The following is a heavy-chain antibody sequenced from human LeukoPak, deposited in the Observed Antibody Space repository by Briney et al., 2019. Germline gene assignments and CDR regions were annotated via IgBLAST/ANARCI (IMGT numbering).Heavy chain of an antibody. D-gene: IGHD2-21*02. CDR2: ISYDGSNK. J-gene: IGHJ4*02. V-gene: IGHV3-30*03. Sequence: GGSLRLSCAASGFTFSSYGMHWVRQAPGKGLEWVAVISYDGSNKYYADSVKGRFTISRDNSKNTLYLQMNSLRAEDTAVYYCARDLTYCGGDCYIDYWGQGTLVTVSS. CDR1: GFTFSSYG. CDR3: ARDLTYCGGDCYIDY.